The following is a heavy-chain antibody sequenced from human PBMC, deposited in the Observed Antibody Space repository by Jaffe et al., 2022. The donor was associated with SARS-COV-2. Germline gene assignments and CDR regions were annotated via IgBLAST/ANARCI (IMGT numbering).Heavy chain of an antibody. CDR1: GYTFTGYY. V-gene: IGHV1-2*06. Sequence: QVQLVQSGAEVKKPGASVKVSCKASGYTFTGYYMHWVRQAPGQGLEWMGRINPNSGGTNYAQKFQGRVTMTRDTSISTAYMELSRLRSDDTAVYYCARVHSSSWYYYYYGMDVWGQGTTVTVSS. CDR3: ARVHSSSWYYYYYGMDV. CDR2: INPNSGGT. J-gene: IGHJ6*02. D-gene: IGHD6-13*01.